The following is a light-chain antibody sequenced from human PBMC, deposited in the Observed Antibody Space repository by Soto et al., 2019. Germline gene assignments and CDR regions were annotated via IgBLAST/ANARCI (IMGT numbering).Light chain of an antibody. CDR3: QQYNNWPQK. CDR2: GAS. Sequence: EIVLTQSPGTLSLSPGERATLSCRASQTVTRNYLAWHQQKPGQTPRLLVYGASSRATGIPDRFSGSGSGTDFTLTISRLEPEDFAVYYCQQYNNWPQKFGQGSKVDIK. J-gene: IGKJ1*01. V-gene: IGKV3-20*01. CDR1: QTVTRNY.